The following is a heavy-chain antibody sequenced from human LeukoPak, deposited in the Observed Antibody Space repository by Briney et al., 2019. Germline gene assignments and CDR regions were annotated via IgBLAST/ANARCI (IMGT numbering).Heavy chain of an antibody. CDR2: IYYSGST. CDR1: GGSISSGGYY. D-gene: IGHD4-17*01. Sequence: SETLSLTCTVSGGSISSGGYYWSWIRQHPGKGLEWIGYIYYSGSTYYNPSLKSRVTISVDTSKNQFSLKLSSVTAADTAVYYCARQTSLRRGLFDYWGQGTLVTVSS. J-gene: IGHJ4*02. V-gene: IGHV4-31*03. CDR3: ARQTSLRRGLFDY.